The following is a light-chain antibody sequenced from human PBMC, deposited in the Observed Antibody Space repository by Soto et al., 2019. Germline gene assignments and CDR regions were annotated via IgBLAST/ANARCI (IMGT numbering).Light chain of an antibody. CDR3: HQYGTLPYA. CDR2: GAS. Sequence: IALTQSPATLSLSPGERATLSCRASQRVSSNYVAWYQHKPGQAPRLLIHGASIRATGIPDRFSGSGSGTDFTLTISRLEPEDFAVYYCHQYGTLPYAFGQGTKLQIK. J-gene: IGKJ2*01. CDR1: QRVSSNY. V-gene: IGKV3-20*01.